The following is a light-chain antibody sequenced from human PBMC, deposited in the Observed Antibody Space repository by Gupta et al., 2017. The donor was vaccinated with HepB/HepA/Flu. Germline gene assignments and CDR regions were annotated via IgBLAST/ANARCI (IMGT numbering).Light chain of an antibody. J-gene: IGKJ2*01. Sequence: DIQMTQSPSSLSASVGDRVTITCRASQSISSYLNWYQQKPRKAPKLLIYAASSLQSGVPSRFSGSGSGTDFTLTISSLQHEDFAAYYCQQSYSTPPYTFGQGTKLEIK. CDR3: QQSYSTPPYT. CDR1: QSISSY. CDR2: AAS. V-gene: IGKV1-39*01.